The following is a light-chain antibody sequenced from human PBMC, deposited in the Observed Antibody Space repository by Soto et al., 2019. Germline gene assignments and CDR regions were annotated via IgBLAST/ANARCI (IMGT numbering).Light chain of an antibody. CDR2: AAS. CDR1: QGISSY. CDR3: QQYYSYPLT. Sequence: AIRMTQSPSSLSASTGDRVTITCRASQGISSYLAWYQQKPGKAPKLLIYAASTLQSGVPSRFSGSGSGTDFTVTISCLQSEDFATYYCQQYYSYPLTFGQGTKV. J-gene: IGKJ1*01. V-gene: IGKV1-8*01.